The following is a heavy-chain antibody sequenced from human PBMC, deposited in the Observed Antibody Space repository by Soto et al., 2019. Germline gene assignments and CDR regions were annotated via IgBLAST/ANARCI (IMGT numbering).Heavy chain of an antibody. Sequence: GGSLRLSCAASGFTFSSYAMHWVRRAPGKGLEWVAVISYDGSNKYYADSVKGRFTISRDNSKNTLYLQMNSLRAEDTAVYYCARSGVGYDSSGYYPYYYGMDVWGQGTTVTVSS. V-gene: IGHV3-30-3*01. CDR1: GFTFSSYA. J-gene: IGHJ6*02. D-gene: IGHD3-22*01. CDR3: ARSGVGYDSSGYYPYYYGMDV. CDR2: ISYDGSNK.